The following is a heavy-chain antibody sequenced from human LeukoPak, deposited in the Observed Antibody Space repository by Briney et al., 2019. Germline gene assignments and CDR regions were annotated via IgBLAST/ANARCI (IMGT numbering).Heavy chain of an antibody. Sequence: GGSLRLSCAASGFTFSSYGMHWVRQAPGKGLEWVAVISYDGSNKYYADSVKGRFTISRDNSKNTLYLQMNSLRAEDTAVYYCARLFRHYYGDYRAFDNWGPGTLVTVAS. D-gene: IGHD4-17*01. CDR1: GFTFSSYG. CDR3: ARLFRHYYGDYRAFDN. J-gene: IGHJ4*02. CDR2: ISYDGSNK. V-gene: IGHV3-30*03.